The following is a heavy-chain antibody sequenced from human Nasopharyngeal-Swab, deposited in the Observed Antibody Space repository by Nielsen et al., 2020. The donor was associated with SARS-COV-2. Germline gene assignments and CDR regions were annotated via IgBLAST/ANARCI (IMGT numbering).Heavy chain of an antibody. CDR3: TRDYFGYYDILTGYSTHYYYYYGMDV. CDR2: IRSKAYGGTT. D-gene: IGHD3-9*01. Sequence: WIRQPPGKGLEWGGFIRSKAYGGTTEYAASVKGRFTISRDDSKSIAYLQMNSLKTEDTAVYYCTRDYFGYYDILTGYSTHYYYYYGMDVWGQGTTVTVSS. V-gene: IGHV3-49*02. J-gene: IGHJ6*02.